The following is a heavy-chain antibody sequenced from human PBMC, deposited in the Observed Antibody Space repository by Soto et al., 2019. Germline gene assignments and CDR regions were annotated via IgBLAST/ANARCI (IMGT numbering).Heavy chain of an antibody. CDR1: GFTFSSYS. Sequence: VQLVESGGGLVKPGGSLRLSCAASGFTFSSYSMNWVRQAPGKGLEWVSSISSSSSYIYYADSVKGRFTISRDNAKNSLYLQMNSLRAEDTAVYYCARDHAGFLEWLPSNNAFDIWGQGTMVTVSS. J-gene: IGHJ3*02. D-gene: IGHD3-3*01. CDR3: ARDHAGFLEWLPSNNAFDI. V-gene: IGHV3-21*01. CDR2: ISSSSSYI.